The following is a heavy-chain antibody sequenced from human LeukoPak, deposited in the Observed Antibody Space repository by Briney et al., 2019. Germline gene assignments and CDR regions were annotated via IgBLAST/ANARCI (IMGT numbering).Heavy chain of an antibody. D-gene: IGHD4-23*01. CDR2: IYHSGST. Sequence: SETLSLTCTVSGGSISSYYWNWIRQPAGKGLEWIGYIYHSGSTYYNPSLKSRVTISVDRSKDQFSLKLSSVTTADTAVYYCARGVVTEQGHYYFDYWGQGTLVTVSS. CDR1: GGSISSYY. CDR3: ARGVVTEQGHYYFDY. J-gene: IGHJ4*02. V-gene: IGHV4-59*12.